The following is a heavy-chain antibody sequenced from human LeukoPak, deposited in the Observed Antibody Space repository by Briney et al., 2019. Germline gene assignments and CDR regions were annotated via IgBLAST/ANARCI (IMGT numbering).Heavy chain of an antibody. D-gene: IGHD6-13*01. CDR1: GYTFTSYG. J-gene: IGHJ4*02. Sequence: VASVKVSCKASGYTFTSYGISWVRQAPGQGLEWMGRINPNSGGTNYAQKFQGRVTMTRDTSISTAYMELSRLRSDDTAVYYCARAGTAAAGFPFVYWGQGTLVTVSS. CDR2: INPNSGGT. CDR3: ARAGTAAAGFPFVY. V-gene: IGHV1-2*06.